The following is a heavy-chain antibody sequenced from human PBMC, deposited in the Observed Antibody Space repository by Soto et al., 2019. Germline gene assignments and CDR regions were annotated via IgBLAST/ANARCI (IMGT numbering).Heavy chain of an antibody. Sequence: EVQLVESGGGLVKPGGSRNLSCAAAEFIFVTFGRIWFPRAPGQGLEGVSSIESSSSYIYYSDSVKGRFTITRDNAKNSLYLQMNSLRAEDTAVYYCARVDGYTYPNDYWGQGTLVTVSS. CDR2: IESSSSYI. D-gene: IGHD5-12*01. V-gene: IGHV3-21*01. CDR3: ARVDGYTYPNDY. J-gene: IGHJ4*02. CDR1: EFIFVTFG.